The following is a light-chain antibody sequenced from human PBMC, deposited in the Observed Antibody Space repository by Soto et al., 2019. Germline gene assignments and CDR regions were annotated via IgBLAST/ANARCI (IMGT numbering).Light chain of an antibody. V-gene: IGLV2-14*01. Sequence: QSALTQPASVSGSPGQSITISCTGTGSDIGYFNYVSWYQQQPGKAPKLMIYEVDNRPSGVSIRFSGSKSASTASLTISGLQAEDEADYYCKSYAVGSTYVFGTGTKLTVL. J-gene: IGLJ1*01. CDR2: EVD. CDR3: KSYAVGSTYV. CDR1: GSDIGYFNY.